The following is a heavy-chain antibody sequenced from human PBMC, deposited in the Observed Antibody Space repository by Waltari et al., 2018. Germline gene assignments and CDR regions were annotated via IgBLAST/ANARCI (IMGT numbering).Heavy chain of an antibody. V-gene: IGHV1-69*05. Sequence: QVQLVQSGAEVKQPGSSVKVSCQASVGTFSSSAISCVRQAPGQGLEWMGGIIPIFGTANYAQKFQGRVTITTDESTSTAYMELSSLRSEDTAVYYCAREPTREAFDIWGQGTMVTVSS. J-gene: IGHJ3*02. CDR2: IIPIFGTA. CDR1: VGTFSSSA. CDR3: AREPTREAFDI. D-gene: IGHD1-1*01.